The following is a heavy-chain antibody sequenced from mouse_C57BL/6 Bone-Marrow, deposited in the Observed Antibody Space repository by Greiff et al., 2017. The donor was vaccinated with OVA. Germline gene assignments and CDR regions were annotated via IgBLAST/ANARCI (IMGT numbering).Heavy chain of an antibody. D-gene: IGHD1-1*02. CDR2: INPNNGGT. CDR1: GYTFTDYY. J-gene: IGHJ4*01. CDR3: ARRVGYYAMDY. Sequence: VQLQQSGPELVKPGASVKISCKASGYTFTDYYMNWVKQSHGKSLEWIGDINPNNGGTSYNQKFKGTATLTVDKSSSTAYMELRSLTSEDAAVYYCARRVGYYAMDYWGQGTSVTVSS. V-gene: IGHV1-26*01.